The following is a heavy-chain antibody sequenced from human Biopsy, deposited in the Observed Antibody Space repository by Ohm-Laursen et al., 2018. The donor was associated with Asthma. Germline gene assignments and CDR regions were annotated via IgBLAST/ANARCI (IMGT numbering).Heavy chain of an antibody. CDR3: VRGEEVAGTYFKD. J-gene: IGHJ1*01. Sequence: SLRLSCTASGFTFSSYSMNWVRQAPGKGLEWVSPISSSSYIYYADSVKGRFTISRDNAKNSLYLQMNSLRAEDTAVYYCVRGEEVAGTYFKDWDQGTLVTVSS. V-gene: IGHV3-21*01. CDR2: ISSSSYI. D-gene: IGHD6-19*01. CDR1: GFTFSSYS.